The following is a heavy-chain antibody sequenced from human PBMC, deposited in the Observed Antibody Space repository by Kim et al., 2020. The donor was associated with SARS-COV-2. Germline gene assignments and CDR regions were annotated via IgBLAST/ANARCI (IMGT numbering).Heavy chain of an antibody. CDR3: AYGSGSYYYYYYGMDV. J-gene: IGHJ6*02. D-gene: IGHD3-10*01. CDR1: GGSISSGGYY. Sequence: SETLSLTCTVSGGSISSGGYYWSWIRQHPGKGLEWIGYIYYSGSTYYNPSLKSRVTISVDTSKNQFSLKLSSVTAADTAVYYCAYGSGSYYYYYYGMDVWGQGTTVTVSS. V-gene: IGHV4-31*03. CDR2: IYYSGST.